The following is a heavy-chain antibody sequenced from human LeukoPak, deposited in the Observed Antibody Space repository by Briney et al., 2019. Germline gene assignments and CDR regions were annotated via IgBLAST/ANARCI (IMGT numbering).Heavy chain of an antibody. CDR3: AKDASYDSSGYYPDALDI. V-gene: IGHV3-30*18. J-gene: IGHJ3*02. Sequence: GGSLRLSCAASGFTFSSYGMHWVRQAPGKGLEWVAVISYDGSNKYYADSVKGRFTISRDNSKNTLYLQMNSLRAEDTAVYYCAKDASYDSSGYYPDALDIWGQGTMVTVSS. CDR2: ISYDGSNK. CDR1: GFTFSSYG. D-gene: IGHD3-22*01.